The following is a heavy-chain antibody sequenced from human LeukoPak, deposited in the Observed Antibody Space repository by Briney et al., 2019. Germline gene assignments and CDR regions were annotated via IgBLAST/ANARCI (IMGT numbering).Heavy chain of an antibody. D-gene: IGHD4-17*01. Sequence: QTGGSLRLSCAASGFTFSSYGMRWVRHAPGKGLEWVAFMQNDGSEKYYADSVKGRVTISRDISKNTLYLQMNSLRIEDTAVYYCARGFDYGFHYWGQGTLVTVSS. CDR3: ARGFDYGFHY. CDR1: GFTFSSYG. CDR2: MQNDGSEK. V-gene: IGHV3-30*02. J-gene: IGHJ4*02.